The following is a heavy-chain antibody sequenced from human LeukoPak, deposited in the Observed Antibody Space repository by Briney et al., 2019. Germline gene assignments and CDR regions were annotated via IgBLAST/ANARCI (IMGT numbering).Heavy chain of an antibody. J-gene: IGHJ5*02. V-gene: IGHV1-2*02. D-gene: IGHD3-16*02. Sequence: ASVKVSCKASGYTFTGYYMHWVRQAPGQWLEWMGWINPNSGGTNYAQKFQGRVTMTRDTSISTAYMELSRLRSDDTAVYYCASEKYDYIWGSYRYWFDPWGQGTLVTVSS. CDR2: INPNSGGT. CDR1: GYTFTGYY. CDR3: ASEKYDYIWGSYRYWFDP.